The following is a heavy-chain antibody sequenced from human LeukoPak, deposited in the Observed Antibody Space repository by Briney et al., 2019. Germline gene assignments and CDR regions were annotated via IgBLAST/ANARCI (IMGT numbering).Heavy chain of an antibody. CDR3: ARDIVYYYGSGTNSYYYYYYMDV. Sequence: PSETLSLTCTVSGGSISSYYWSWIRQPAGKGLEWIGRIYTSGSTNYNPSLKSRVTMSVDTSKNQFSLKLSSVTAADTAVYYCARDIVYYYGSGTNSYYYYYYMDVWGKGTTVTISS. CDR2: IYTSGST. CDR1: GGSISSYY. V-gene: IGHV4-4*07. D-gene: IGHD3-10*01. J-gene: IGHJ6*03.